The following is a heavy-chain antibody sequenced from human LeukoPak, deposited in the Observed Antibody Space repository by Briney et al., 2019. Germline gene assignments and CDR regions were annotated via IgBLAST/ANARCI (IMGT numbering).Heavy chain of an antibody. J-gene: IGHJ4*02. CDR3: ARRVALAGTPKAYFDY. V-gene: IGHV4-59*08. CDR1: GGSISGYY. CDR2: TYYSENT. Sequence: SETLSLTCTVSGGSISGYYWSWIRQPPGKGLEWIGYTYYSENTNYNPSLKSRVTISLDTSKNQFSLKLSSVTTADTAVYFCARRVALAGTPKAYFDYWGQGILVTVSS. D-gene: IGHD6-19*01.